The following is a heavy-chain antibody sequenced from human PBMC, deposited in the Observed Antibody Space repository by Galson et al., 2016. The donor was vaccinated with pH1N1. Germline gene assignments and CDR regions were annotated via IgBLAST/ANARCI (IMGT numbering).Heavy chain of an antibody. CDR2: INQDGSQK. Sequence: SLRLSCAGSRFSFSDYWMHWVRQAPGKGLEWVANINQDGSQKYYVDSVRGRFTISRDNAKNSLYLQMNSLRAEDTAVYYCEGGRAADYWGQGTLVTVSS. CDR3: EGGRAADY. V-gene: IGHV3-7*01. D-gene: IGHD3-16*01. J-gene: IGHJ4*02. CDR1: RFSFSDYW.